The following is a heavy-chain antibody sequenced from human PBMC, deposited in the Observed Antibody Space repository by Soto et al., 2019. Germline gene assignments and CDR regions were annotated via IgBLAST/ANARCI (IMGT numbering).Heavy chain of an antibody. CDR2: IYYSGST. CDR3: AKADEWFGELFPIDY. Sequence: PSETLSLTCTVSGGSISNSSYYLSWIRQPPGKGLEWIGSIYYSGSTYYNPSLKSRVTISVDTSKNQFSLKLSSVTAADTAVYYCAKADEWFGELFPIDYWGQGTLVTVSS. D-gene: IGHD3-10*01. J-gene: IGHJ4*02. V-gene: IGHV4-39*01. CDR1: GGSISNSSYY.